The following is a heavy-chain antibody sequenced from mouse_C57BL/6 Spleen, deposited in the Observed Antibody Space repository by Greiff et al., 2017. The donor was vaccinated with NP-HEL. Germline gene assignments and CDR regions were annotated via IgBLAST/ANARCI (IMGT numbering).Heavy chain of an antibody. D-gene: IGHD2-4*01. CDR1: GFTFSSYT. CDR3: ARQGIKGWFAY. V-gene: IGHV5-9*01. Sequence: EVQGVESGGGLVKPGGSLKLSCAASGFTFSSYTMSWVRQTPEKRLEWVATISGGGGNTYYPDSVKGRFTISRDNAKNTLYLQMSSLRSEDTALYYCARQGIKGWFAYWGQGTLVTVSA. CDR2: ISGGGGNT. J-gene: IGHJ3*01.